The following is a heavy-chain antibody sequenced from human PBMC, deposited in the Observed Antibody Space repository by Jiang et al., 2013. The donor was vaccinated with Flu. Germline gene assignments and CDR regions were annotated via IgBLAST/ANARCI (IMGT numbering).Heavy chain of an antibody. CDR1: GDSVSSNSAA. CDR3: ARDKQYYYDSSGYYEIDY. Sequence: QTLSLTCAISGDSVSSNSAAWNWIRQSPSRGLEWLGRTYYRSKWYNDYAVSVKSRITINPDTSKNQFSLQLNSVTPEDTAVYYCARDKQYYYDSSGYYEIDYWGQGTLVTVSS. J-gene: IGHJ4*02. V-gene: IGHV6-1*01. D-gene: IGHD3-22*01. CDR2: TYYRSKWYN.